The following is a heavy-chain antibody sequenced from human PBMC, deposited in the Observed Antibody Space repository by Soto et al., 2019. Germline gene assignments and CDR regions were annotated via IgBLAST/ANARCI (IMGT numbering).Heavy chain of an antibody. CDR1: GFTVSSTNY. V-gene: IGHV3-53*01. D-gene: IGHD5-12*01. Sequence: EVQLVESGGGLIQPGGSLRLSCVVSGFTVSSTNYMSWVRQAPGKGLEWVSVIYSGGTTYYADSVKGRFTISRDNSKITMYCQMSGVRAEDTAGYYCHGYGYWGQGTLVTGSS. J-gene: IGHJ4*02. CDR2: IYSGGTT. CDR3: HGYGY.